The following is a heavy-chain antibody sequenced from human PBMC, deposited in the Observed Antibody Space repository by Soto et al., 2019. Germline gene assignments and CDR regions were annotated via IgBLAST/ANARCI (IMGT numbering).Heavy chain of an antibody. CDR2: LVPFVGTP. CDR3: ALHYGDNIGGCY. J-gene: IGHJ1*01. CDR1: GGNFISYT. Sequence: QLVQSGAEVKKPGSSVKVSCKAFGGNFISYTISWVRQAPGPRHCLEWMGRLVPFVGTPNHALKFQGRVTITPDKLSHTAYMEMTNLRSEDTAMYDCALHYGDNIGGCYWGKGTLVTV. D-gene: IGHD4-17*01. V-gene: IGHV1-69*08.